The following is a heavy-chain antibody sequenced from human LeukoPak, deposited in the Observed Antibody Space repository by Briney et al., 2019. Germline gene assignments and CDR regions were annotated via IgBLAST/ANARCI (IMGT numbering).Heavy chain of an antibody. CDR1: GGSFSGYY. Sequence: SSETLSLTCAVYGGSFSGYYWSWIRQPPGEGLEWIGEINHSGSTNYNPSLKSRVTISVDTSKNQFSLKLSSVTAADTAVYYCARGIAARYWGQGTLVTVSS. CDR2: INHSGST. D-gene: IGHD6-6*01. V-gene: IGHV4-34*01. CDR3: ARGIAARY. J-gene: IGHJ4*02.